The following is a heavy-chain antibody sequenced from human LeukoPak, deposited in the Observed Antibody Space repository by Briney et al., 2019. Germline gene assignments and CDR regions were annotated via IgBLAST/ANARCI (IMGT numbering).Heavy chain of an antibody. V-gene: IGHV3-9*01. CDR1: GFTFDDYA. J-gene: IGHJ3*02. CDR2: ITWNRDNI. CDR3: LTIVETDIDAFDI. D-gene: IGHD2-21*01. Sequence: PGGSLRLSYTVSGFTFDDYAMHWVRHTPGKGLEWVAGITWNRDNIGYGDSVKGRFTISRDNAKSTLYLQMNSLRAEDTAVYYCLTIVETDIDAFDIWGQGTKVTVSS.